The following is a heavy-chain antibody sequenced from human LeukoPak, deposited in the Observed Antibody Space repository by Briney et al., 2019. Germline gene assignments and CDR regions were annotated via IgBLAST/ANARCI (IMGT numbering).Heavy chain of an antibody. CDR1: GYTFTGYY. CDR2: INPNSGGT. CDR3: ARDLAIAVGFGY. J-gene: IGHJ4*02. Sequence: ASVKVSFKASGYTFTGYYMHWVRQAPGQGLEWMGWINPNSGGTNYAQKFQGRVTMTRDTSISTAYMELSRLRSDDTAVYYCARDLAIAVGFGYWGQGTLVTVSS. V-gene: IGHV1-2*02. D-gene: IGHD6-19*01.